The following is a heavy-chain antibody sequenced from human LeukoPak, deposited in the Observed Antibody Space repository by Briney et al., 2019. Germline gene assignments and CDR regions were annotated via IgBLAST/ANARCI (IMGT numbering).Heavy chain of an antibody. D-gene: IGHD4-17*01. CDR1: GCTFISYA. J-gene: IGHJ4*02. V-gene: IGHV1-69*01. CDR2: IIPIFGTA. CDR3: ARDRVGLREFGF. Sequence: GSSVKVSCKASGCTFISYAMRWVRQAPGQGLEWMGGIIPIFGTANYAQKFQGRVTITADESTSTAYMELSSLRSEDTAVYYCARDRVGLREFGFWGQGTLVTVAS.